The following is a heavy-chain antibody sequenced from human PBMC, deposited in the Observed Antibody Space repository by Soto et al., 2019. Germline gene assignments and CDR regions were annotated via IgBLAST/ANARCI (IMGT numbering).Heavy chain of an antibody. CDR1: GFTFSSYG. J-gene: IGHJ4*02. D-gene: IGHD2-21*02. CDR3: AKETLTYCGGDCYSWSPYYFDY. V-gene: IGHV3-30*18. Sequence: QVQLVESGGGVVQPGKSLRLSCAASGFTFSSYGMQWVRQAPGKGLEWVALISYDGSKKYYADSVKGRFTISRDNSKNTLYLQLNSLRAEDTAVYCCAKETLTYCGGDCYSWSPYYFDYWGQGTLVTVSS. CDR2: ISYDGSKK.